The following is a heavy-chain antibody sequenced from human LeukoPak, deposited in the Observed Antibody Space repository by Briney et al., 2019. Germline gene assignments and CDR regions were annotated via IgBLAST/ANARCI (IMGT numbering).Heavy chain of an antibody. CDR1: GVTFSSYW. V-gene: IGHV3-7*01. Sequence: GGSLRLSCAASGVTFSSYWMSWVRQAPRKGPLCVSNINQAGSEEYYVDSVKGRFTISRDNAKNSLYLQMNSLSAEDTAVYYCARDRHYDYVWGSYRYYYYYMDVWGKGTTVTVSS. CDR2: INQAGSEE. CDR3: ARDRHYDYVWGSYRYYYYYMDV. D-gene: IGHD3-16*02. J-gene: IGHJ6*03.